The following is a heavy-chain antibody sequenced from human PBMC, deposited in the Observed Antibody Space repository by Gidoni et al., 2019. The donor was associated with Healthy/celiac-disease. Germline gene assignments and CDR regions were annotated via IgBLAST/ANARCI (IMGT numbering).Heavy chain of an antibody. J-gene: IGHJ4*02. CDR3: AGVGAIVGATENDY. V-gene: IGHV4-61*02. D-gene: IGHD1-26*01. Sequence: QVQLQESGPGLVKPSQTLSLTCTVSGGSISSGSYYWSWIRQPAGKGLEWIGRIYTSGSTNYNPSLKSRVTISVDTSKNQFSLKLSSVTAADTAVYYCAGVGAIVGATENDYWGQGTLVTVSS. CDR2: IYTSGST. CDR1: GGSISSGSYY.